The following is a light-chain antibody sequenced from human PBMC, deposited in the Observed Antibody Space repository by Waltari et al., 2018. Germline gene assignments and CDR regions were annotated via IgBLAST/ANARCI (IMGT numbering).Light chain of an antibody. J-gene: IGLJ2*01. V-gene: IGLV2-14*03. Sequence: QSALTQPASVSGPPGQPITISCTGTSSDVGGYNYVSWYQQHPGKAPKLIIFDVSDRPSGVSNRFSGSKSGNTASLTISGLQAEDEADYYCSSYIGSSTLELFGGGTSLTVL. CDR1: SSDVGGYNY. CDR2: DVS. CDR3: SSYIGSSTLEL.